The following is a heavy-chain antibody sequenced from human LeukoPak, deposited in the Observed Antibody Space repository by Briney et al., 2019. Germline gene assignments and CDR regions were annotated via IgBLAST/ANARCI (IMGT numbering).Heavy chain of an antibody. CDR3: ARGESRYFDWLIQPYYYYYGMDV. V-gene: IGHV4-59*01. CDR2: IYYSGST. D-gene: IGHD3-9*01. Sequence: SETLPLTCTVSGGSISSYYWSWIRQPPGKGLEWIGYIYYSGSTNYNPSLKSRVTISVDTSKNQFSLKLSSATAADTAVYYCARGESRYFDWLIQPYYYYYGMDVWGQGTTVTVSS. CDR1: GGSISSYY. J-gene: IGHJ6*02.